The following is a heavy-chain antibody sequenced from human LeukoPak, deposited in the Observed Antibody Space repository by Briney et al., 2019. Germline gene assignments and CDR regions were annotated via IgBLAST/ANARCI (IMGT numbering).Heavy chain of an antibody. J-gene: IGHJ4*02. V-gene: IGHV3-23*01. Sequence: GGSLRLSCAASGFTFSSYAMSWVRQAPGKGLEWVSAISGSGGRTYYADSVKGRFTISRDNSKSTLYLQMNSLRAEDTAVYYCASRRGGIVGATTGSDYWGQGTLVTVSS. CDR3: ASRRGGIVGATTGSDY. CDR1: GFTFSSYA. CDR2: ISGSGGRT. D-gene: IGHD1-26*01.